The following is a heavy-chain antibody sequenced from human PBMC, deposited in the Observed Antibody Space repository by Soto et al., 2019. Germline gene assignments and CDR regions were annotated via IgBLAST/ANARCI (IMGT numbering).Heavy chain of an antibody. CDR2: TYYRSEWYN. Sequence: QVQLQQSGPGLVTPSQTLSLTCAISGDSVSSISAAWTWIRQAPSRGLEWLGRTYYRSEWYNDYAVSVTSRITIKPDTSRNQFSLQLTSVPPEDTAVYYCAREGWATLNNVSSYGTEVWGQGTAVTVSS. J-gene: IGHJ6*02. CDR1: GDSVSSISAA. CDR3: AREGWATLNNVSSYGTEV. V-gene: IGHV6-1*01. D-gene: IGHD6-19*01.